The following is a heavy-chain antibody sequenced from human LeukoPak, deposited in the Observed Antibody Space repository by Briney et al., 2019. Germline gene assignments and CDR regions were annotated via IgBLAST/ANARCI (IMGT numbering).Heavy chain of an antibody. D-gene: IGHD2-2*02. CDR2: IYPDDPDT. V-gene: IGHV5-51*01. CDR1: GYRFTSYW. J-gene: IGHJ4*02. CDR3: AIGGDSTTSCYRCFDY. Sequence: GESLKISCKGSGYRFTSYWIGWVRQMPGKGLEWMGLIYPDDPDTRYSPSFQGQVTISADKSISTAYLQWSSLKASDTAMYYCAIGGDSTTSCYRCFDYWGQGPWSPSPQ.